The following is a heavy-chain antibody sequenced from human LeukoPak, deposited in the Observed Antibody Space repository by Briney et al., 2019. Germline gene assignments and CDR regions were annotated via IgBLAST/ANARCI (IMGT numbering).Heavy chain of an antibody. J-gene: IGHJ6*03. V-gene: IGHV6-1*01. Sequence: SQTLSLTCAISGDSVSSNSAAWNWIRQSPSRGLEWLGRTYYRSKWYNDYAVSVKSRITINPDTSKNQFSLKLSSVTAADTAVYHCARVTLLWFGEKVGYYHYYYMDVWGKGTMVTISS. CDR2: TYYRSKWYN. CDR1: GDSVSSNSAA. CDR3: ARVTLLWFGEKVGYYHYYYMDV. D-gene: IGHD3-10*01.